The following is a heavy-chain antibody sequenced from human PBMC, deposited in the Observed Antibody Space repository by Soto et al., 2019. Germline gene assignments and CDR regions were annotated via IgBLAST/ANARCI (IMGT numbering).Heavy chain of an antibody. D-gene: IGHD6-13*01. V-gene: IGHV4-31*03. CDR2: IYYSGST. CDR1: GGSISSGGYY. CDR3: AREGIAAAGTIDY. J-gene: IGHJ4*02. Sequence: PSETLSLTCTVSGGSISSGGYYWSWIRQHPGKGLEWIGYIYYSGSTYYNPSLKSRVTISVDTSRNQFSLKLSSVTAADTAVYYCAREGIAAAGTIDYWGQGTLVTVS.